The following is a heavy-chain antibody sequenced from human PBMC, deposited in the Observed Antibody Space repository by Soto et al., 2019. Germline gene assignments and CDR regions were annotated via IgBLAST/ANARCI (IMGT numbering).Heavy chain of an antibody. J-gene: IGHJ4*02. CDR3: ARASGYVSGWYHDY. CDR2: LIPILGTT. V-gene: IGHV1-69*01. Sequence: QVHLVQSGAEVRKPGSSVKVSCKASGGTFSSDAVSWVRQAPGQGLEWMGGLIPILGTTHYAQKFQGRVTITADESTNTAYMELSSLRSDDTAVYYCARASGYVSGWYHDYWGQGTRVTVSS. D-gene: IGHD6-19*01. CDR1: GGTFSSDA.